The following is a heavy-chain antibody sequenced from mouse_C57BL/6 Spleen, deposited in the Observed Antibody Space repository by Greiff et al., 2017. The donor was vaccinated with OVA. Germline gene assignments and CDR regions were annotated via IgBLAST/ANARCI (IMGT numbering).Heavy chain of an antibody. CDR2: ISYSGST. CDR1: GYSITSGYD. Sequence: VQLKESGPGMVKPSQSLSLTCTVTGYSITSGYDWHWIRHFPGNKLEWMGYISYSGSTNYNPSLKSRISITHDTSKNHFFLKLNSVTTEDTATYYCARGGEANWDVGAMDYWGQGTSVTVSS. J-gene: IGHJ4*01. D-gene: IGHD4-1*01. V-gene: IGHV3-1*01. CDR3: ARGGEANWDVGAMDY.